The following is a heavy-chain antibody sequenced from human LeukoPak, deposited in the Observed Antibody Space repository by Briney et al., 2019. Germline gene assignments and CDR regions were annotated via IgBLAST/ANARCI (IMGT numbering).Heavy chain of an antibody. CDR1: GFTFRNYA. Sequence: PGGSLRLSCAASGFTFRNYAMSWVRQAPGKGLEWVSSISGSGDTTYYADSVEGRFTVSRDNSENTFYVRMNSLRAEDTAVYYCAKASLPWELPRGSDYWGQGTLVTVSS. CDR2: ISGSGDTT. CDR3: AKASLPWELPRGSDY. J-gene: IGHJ4*02. D-gene: IGHD1-7*01. V-gene: IGHV3-23*01.